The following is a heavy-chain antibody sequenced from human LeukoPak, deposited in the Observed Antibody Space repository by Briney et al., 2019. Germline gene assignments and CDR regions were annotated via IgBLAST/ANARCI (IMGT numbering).Heavy chain of an antibody. CDR1: GYTFTSYG. CDR3: ARASWAVAGRGDAFDI. D-gene: IGHD6-19*01. J-gene: IGHJ3*02. CDR2: ISAYNGNT. Sequence: ASVKVSCKASGYTFTSYGISWVRQAPGQGLEWMGWISAYNGNTNYAQKLQGRVTMTTDTSTSTAYMELRSLRSDDTAVYYCARASWAVAGRGDAFDIWGQGTMVTVSS. V-gene: IGHV1-18*01.